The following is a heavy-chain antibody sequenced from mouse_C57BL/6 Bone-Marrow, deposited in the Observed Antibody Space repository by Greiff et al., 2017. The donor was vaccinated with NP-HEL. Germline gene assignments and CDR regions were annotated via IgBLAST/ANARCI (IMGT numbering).Heavy chain of an antibody. CDR1: GYTFTDYY. J-gene: IGHJ3*01. Sequence: EVQLQQSGPELVKPGASVKISCKASGYTFTDYYMNWVKQSHGKSLEWIGDINPNNGGTSYNQKFKGKATLTVDKSSSTAYMELRSLTSEDSAVYYCARSVTWFAYWGQGTLVTVSA. D-gene: IGHD6-1*01. CDR3: ARSVTWFAY. V-gene: IGHV1-26*01. CDR2: INPNNGGT.